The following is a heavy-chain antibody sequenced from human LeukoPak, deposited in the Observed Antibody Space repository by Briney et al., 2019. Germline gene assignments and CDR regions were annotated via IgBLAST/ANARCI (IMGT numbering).Heavy chain of an antibody. CDR2: INPSGGST. D-gene: IGHD1-7*01. CDR1: GYTFTSYY. J-gene: IGHJ4*02. CDR3: ARVSGRRAGTIDY. V-gene: IGHV1-46*01. Sequence: WASVKVSCKASGYTFTSYYMHWVRQAPGQGLEWMEIINPSGGSTSYAQKFQGRVTMTRDMSTSTVYMELSSLRSEDTAVYYCARVSGRRAGTIDYWGQGTLVTVSS.